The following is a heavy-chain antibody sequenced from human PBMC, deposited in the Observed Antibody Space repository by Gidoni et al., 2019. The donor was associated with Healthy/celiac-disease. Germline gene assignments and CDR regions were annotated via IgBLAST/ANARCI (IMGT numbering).Heavy chain of an antibody. Sequence: QVQLVQSGAEVKKPGSSVKVSCKASGGTFSSYAISWVRQAPGQGLEWMGRIIPILGIANYAQKFQGRVTITADKSTSTAYMELSSLRSEDTAVYYCASYHTIFGVVIPSSDAFDIWGQGTMVTVSS. CDR2: IIPILGIA. D-gene: IGHD3-3*01. CDR1: GGTFSSYA. CDR3: ASYHTIFGVVIPSSDAFDI. J-gene: IGHJ3*02. V-gene: IGHV1-69*04.